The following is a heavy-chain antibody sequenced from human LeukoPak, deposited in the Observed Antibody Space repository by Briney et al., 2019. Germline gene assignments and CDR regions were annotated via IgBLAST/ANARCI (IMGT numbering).Heavy chain of an antibody. J-gene: IGHJ4*02. V-gene: IGHV3-72*01. Sequence: GGSLRLSCAASGFTFRDHYMDWVRQAPGQGLEWVGLIRNKADGYNTIYAGSVKGRFTISRDDSKNSIYLQMDSLKTEDTAVYYCGDLGSAGTDHWGQGTLVTVSS. CDR2: IRNKADGYNT. CDR1: GFTFRDHY. D-gene: IGHD3-10*01. CDR3: GDLGSAGTDH.